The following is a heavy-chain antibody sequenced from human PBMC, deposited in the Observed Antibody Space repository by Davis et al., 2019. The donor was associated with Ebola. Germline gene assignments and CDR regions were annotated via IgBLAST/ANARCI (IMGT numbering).Heavy chain of an antibody. CDR3: ARGGGTYSFDY. V-gene: IGHV1-18*01. CDR2: ISTYDGHT. CDR1: GYTFLTYG. Sequence: ASVKVSCKASGYTFLTYGISWVRQAPGQGLEWMGWISTYDGHTNYAQKLQDRVTMTTNTSTSTAYMYLRTLTSDDTAVYYRARGGGTYSFDYWGQGTLVTVSS. J-gene: IGHJ4*02. D-gene: IGHD1-26*01.